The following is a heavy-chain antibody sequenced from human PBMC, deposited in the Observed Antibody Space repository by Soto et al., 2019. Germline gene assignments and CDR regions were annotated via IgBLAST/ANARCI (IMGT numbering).Heavy chain of an antibody. CDR3: ASPRSGSYNDAFDI. J-gene: IGHJ3*02. Sequence: EVQLVESGGGLVQPGGSLRLSCAASGFTFSSYWMHWVRQAPGKGLVWVSRINSDGSSTSYADSVKGRFTISRDNAKNTLYLQMNSLSAEDTAVYYCASPRSGSYNDAFDIWGQGTMVTVSS. V-gene: IGHV3-74*01. D-gene: IGHD3-10*01. CDR2: INSDGSST. CDR1: GFTFSSYW.